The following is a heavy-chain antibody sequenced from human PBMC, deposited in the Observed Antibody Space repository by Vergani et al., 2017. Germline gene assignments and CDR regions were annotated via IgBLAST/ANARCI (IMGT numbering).Heavy chain of an antibody. V-gene: IGHV4-39*07. CDR2: INHSGST. Sequence: QLQLQESGPGLVKPSETLSLTCTVSGGSISSSSYYWGWIRQPPGKGLEWIGEINHSGSTNYNPSLKSRVTISVDTSKNQFSLKLSAGTAADTAVYYCARGTYYDGWGQGTLVTVSS. J-gene: IGHJ4*02. D-gene: IGHD3-22*01. CDR1: GGSISSSSYY. CDR3: ARGTYYDG.